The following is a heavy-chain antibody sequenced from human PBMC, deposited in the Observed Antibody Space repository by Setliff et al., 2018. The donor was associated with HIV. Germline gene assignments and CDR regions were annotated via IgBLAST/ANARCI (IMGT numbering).Heavy chain of an antibody. J-gene: IGHJ6*03. CDR1: GYTFTGYY. Sequence: GASVKVSCKASGYTFTGYYMHWVRQAPGQGLEWMGWINPNSGDTNYAQKFQGRVTMTRDTSITTVYLELIRLRSDDTAVYYCARDVSGFDRFSSYMDVWGKGTTVTVSS. CDR3: ARDVSGFDRFSSYMDV. V-gene: IGHV1-2*02. D-gene: IGHD3-9*01. CDR2: INPNSGDT.